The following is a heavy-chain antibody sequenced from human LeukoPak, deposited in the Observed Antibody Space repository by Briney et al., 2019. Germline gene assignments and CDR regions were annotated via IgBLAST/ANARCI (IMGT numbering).Heavy chain of an antibody. Sequence: PSETLSLTCAVYGGSFSGYYWSWIRQPPGKGLEWIGEINHSGSTNYNPSLKSRVTISVDTSKNQFSLKLSSVTAADTAVYYCARGPRRVTMVRGVIYFDYWGQGTLVTVSS. J-gene: IGHJ4*02. CDR2: INHSGST. CDR3: ARGPRRVTMVRGVIYFDY. D-gene: IGHD3-10*01. CDR1: GGSFSGYY. V-gene: IGHV4-34*01.